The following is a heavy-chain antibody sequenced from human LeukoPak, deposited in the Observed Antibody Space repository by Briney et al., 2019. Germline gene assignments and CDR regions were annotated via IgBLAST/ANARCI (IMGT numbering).Heavy chain of an antibody. Sequence: GGSLRLSCAASGFTFSNAWMNWVRQAPGKGLEWVGRIKSKADGGTTDYAAPVKGRFTISRDDSKNTLYLQMNSLKTEDTAVYYCAKGHGSGSYKYYYYYMDVWGKGTTVTVSS. CDR1: GFTFSNAW. J-gene: IGHJ6*03. V-gene: IGHV3-15*01. D-gene: IGHD3-10*01. CDR2: IKSKADGGTT. CDR3: AKGHGSGSYKYYYYYMDV.